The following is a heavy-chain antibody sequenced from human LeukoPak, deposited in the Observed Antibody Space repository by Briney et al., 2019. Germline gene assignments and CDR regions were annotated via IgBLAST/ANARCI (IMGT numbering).Heavy chain of an antibody. J-gene: IGHJ4*02. CDR1: GFTFSDYY. CDR3: AIWMGNNADFTGPIDY. CDR2: ISSSGSTI. Sequence: GGSLRLSCAASGFTFSDYYMSWIRQAPGKGLEWVSYISSSGSTIYYADSVKGRFTISRDNAKNSLYLQMNSLRAEDTAVYYCAIWMGNNADFTGPIDYWGQGTLVTVSS. D-gene: IGHD2-2*03. V-gene: IGHV3-11*01.